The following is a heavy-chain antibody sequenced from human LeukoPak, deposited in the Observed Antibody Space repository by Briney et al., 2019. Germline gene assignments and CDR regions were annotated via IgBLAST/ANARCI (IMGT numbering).Heavy chain of an antibody. D-gene: IGHD3/OR15-3a*01. CDR3: ARSMDWENHSPLNPFDY. J-gene: IGHJ4*02. CDR2: INPNSGGT. V-gene: IGHV1-2*02. Sequence: ASVKVSCKASGYTFTGYYIHWVRQAPGQGLEWMGWINPNSGGTNYARKFQGRVTMTRDTSISTAYMELSRLRSDDTAVYYCARSMDWENHSPLNPFDYWGQGTLVTVSS. CDR1: GYTFTGYY.